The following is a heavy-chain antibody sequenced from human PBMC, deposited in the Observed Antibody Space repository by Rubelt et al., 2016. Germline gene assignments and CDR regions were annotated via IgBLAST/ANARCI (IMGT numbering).Heavy chain of an antibody. D-gene: IGHD1-14*01. CDR1: GGSVTSGSYY. CDR2: IYNSGST. J-gene: IGHJ4*02. Sequence: QVQLQESGPGLVKPSETLSLTCTVSGGSVTSGSYYVSWIRQPPGKGLGWIGYIYNSGSTNYNPSLKIRVTISLDTSKSQSSLNLSSVTAADAAVYYCARGRNPDYWGQGTLVTVSS. V-gene: IGHV4-61*01. CDR3: ARGRNPDY.